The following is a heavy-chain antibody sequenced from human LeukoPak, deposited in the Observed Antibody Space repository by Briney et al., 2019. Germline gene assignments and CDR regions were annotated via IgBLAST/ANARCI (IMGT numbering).Heavy chain of an antibody. CDR2: ISSSGTTI. CDR3: ARDSHDQRYNWFDP. J-gene: IGHJ5*02. V-gene: IGHV3-48*03. Sequence: GGPLRLSCAASGFTFSSYEMNWVRQAPGKGLEWVSYISSSGTTIYYADSVKGRFTISRDNAKNSLYLQMNSLRAEDTAVYYCARDSHDQRYNWFDPWGQGTLVTVSS. D-gene: IGHD3-3*01. CDR1: GFTFSSYE.